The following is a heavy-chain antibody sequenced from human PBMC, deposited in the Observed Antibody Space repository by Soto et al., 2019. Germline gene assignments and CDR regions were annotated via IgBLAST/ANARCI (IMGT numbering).Heavy chain of an antibody. Sequence: GGSLRLSCAASGFSFDGYAMNWVRQPPGKGLEWVSGISWNSGNIDYADSVKGRFTISRDNAKNSLYLQMNSLRAEDTALYYCVKASTYSSSQGWFDPWGQGTMVTVSS. CDR3: VKASTYSSSQGWFDP. CDR1: GFSFDGYA. V-gene: IGHV3-9*01. CDR2: ISWNSGNI. J-gene: IGHJ5*02. D-gene: IGHD6-6*01.